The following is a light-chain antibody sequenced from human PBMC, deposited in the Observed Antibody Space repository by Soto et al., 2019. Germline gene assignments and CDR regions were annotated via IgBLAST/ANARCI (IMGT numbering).Light chain of an antibody. Sequence: QSVLTQPPSVSAAPGQKVTISCSGGSSNIENNYVSWYQQLPGTAPKLLIYDNNERPSGIPDRFSGSKSGTSATLGITGLQTGDEADYYCGTWDTSLSAVVFGGGTKVTVL. CDR2: DNN. V-gene: IGLV1-51*01. CDR1: SSNIENNY. CDR3: GTWDTSLSAVV. J-gene: IGLJ3*02.